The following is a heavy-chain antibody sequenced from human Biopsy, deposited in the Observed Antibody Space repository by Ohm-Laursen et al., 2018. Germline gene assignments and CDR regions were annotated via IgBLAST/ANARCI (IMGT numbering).Heavy chain of an antibody. J-gene: IGHJ6*02. CDR3: ARMDCSGGSCYYYSYGMDV. V-gene: IGHV4-4*09. Sequence: SETLSLTCTVSGVSITAYYWSWIRQPPGKGLECIGNIHHSGSTNYNPSLKSRLTISVDTSKNQFSLKLSSVTAADTAVYYCARMDCSGGSCYYYSYGMDVWGQGTTVTVSS. D-gene: IGHD2-15*01. CDR2: IHHSGST. CDR1: GVSITAYY.